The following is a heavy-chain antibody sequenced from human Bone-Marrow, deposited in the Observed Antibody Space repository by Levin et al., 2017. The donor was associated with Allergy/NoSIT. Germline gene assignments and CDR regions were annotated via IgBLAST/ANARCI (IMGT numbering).Heavy chain of an antibody. J-gene: IGHJ4*02. Sequence: GGSLRLSCAASGFTFSSYSMHWVRQAPGKGLEWVAFISFHGNNKNYAGAVKGRFTISRDNSKNTLFLQMNSLRPEDTAIYYCAKGGVETASPLDYWGQGTLVTVSS. V-gene: IGHV3-30*18. D-gene: IGHD5-24*01. CDR2: ISFHGNNK. CDR1: GFTFSSYS. CDR3: AKGGVETASPLDY.